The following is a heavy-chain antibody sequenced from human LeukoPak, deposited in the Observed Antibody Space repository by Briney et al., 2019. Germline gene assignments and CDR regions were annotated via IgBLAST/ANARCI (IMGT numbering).Heavy chain of an antibody. D-gene: IGHD3-16*01. CDR2: IYYSGRT. CDR3: ARGPLGGYNWFAP. V-gene: IGHV4-59*01. CDR1: GGFISSYN. J-gene: IGHJ5*02. Sequence: PSETLSLTCTVSGGFISSYNWSWIRHPPGKGLEWIGYIYYSGRTNCNSSLKSRVTTSVDTSKNQVSLKLSSVTAADTAVYYCARGPLGGYNWFAPWGQGTLVTVSS.